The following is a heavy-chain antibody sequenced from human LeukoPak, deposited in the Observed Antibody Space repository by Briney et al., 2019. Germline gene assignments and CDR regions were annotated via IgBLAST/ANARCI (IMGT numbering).Heavy chain of an antibody. CDR2: IYYSGST. CDR3: ARLGPHRIPHYFDY. Sequence: SETLSLTCTVSGGSISSSSYYWGWIRQPPGKGLEWIGSIYYSGSTYYNPSLKSRVTISVDTSKNQFSLKLSSVTAADTAVYYCARLGPHRIPHYFDYWGQGILVTVSS. D-gene: IGHD2/OR15-2a*01. J-gene: IGHJ4*02. CDR1: GGSISSSSYY. V-gene: IGHV4-39*01.